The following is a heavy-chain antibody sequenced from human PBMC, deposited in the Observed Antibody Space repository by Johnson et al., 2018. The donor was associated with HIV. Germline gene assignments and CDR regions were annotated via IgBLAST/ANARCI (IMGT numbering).Heavy chain of an antibody. D-gene: IGHD3-22*01. CDR3: AKGCRWLLERTYAFDI. Sequence: QVQLVESGGGVVQPGRSLRLSCAASGFTFSSYAFHWVRQAPAKGLEWVASISYDGSDKYHADSVKGRFTISRDNSRNTVYLQMNSLRVEDTAVYYCAKGCRWLLERTYAFDICGQGTMVTVSS. CDR2: ISYDGSDK. CDR1: GFTFSSYA. J-gene: IGHJ3*02. V-gene: IGHV3-30*04.